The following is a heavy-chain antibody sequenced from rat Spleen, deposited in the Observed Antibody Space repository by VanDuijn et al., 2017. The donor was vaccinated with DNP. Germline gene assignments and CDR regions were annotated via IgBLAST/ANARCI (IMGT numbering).Heavy chain of an antibody. Sequence: EVQLVESGGGLVQPGRSLKLSCAASGFTFSDYYMAWVRQAPTEGLECVAYISYHGGNTYYGDSVKGRFTISRDNAKSTLYLQMNSLRSEDMATYYCVRPDYYDGSYPHYWGQGVMVTVSS. D-gene: IGHD1-12*02. CDR1: GFTFSDYY. V-gene: IGHV5-22*01. CDR2: ISYHGGNT. CDR3: VRPDYYDGSYPHY. J-gene: IGHJ2*01.